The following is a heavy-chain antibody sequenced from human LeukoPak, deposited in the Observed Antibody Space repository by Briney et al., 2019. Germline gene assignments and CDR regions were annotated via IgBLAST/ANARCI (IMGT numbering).Heavy chain of an antibody. CDR2: MNPNSGNT. D-gene: IGHD6-19*01. CDR1: GYTFTSCD. CDR3: TRGSSGRRDN. Sequence: ASVKVSCKASGYTFTSCDINWVRQATGQGLEWMGWMNPNSGNTGYGQSFQGRITMARDISIGTAYMELSNLTSEDTAIYYCTRGSSGRRDNWGQGTLVTVSA. V-gene: IGHV1-8*01. J-gene: IGHJ4*02.